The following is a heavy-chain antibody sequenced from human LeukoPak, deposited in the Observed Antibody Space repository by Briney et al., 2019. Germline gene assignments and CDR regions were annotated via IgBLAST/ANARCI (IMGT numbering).Heavy chain of an antibody. J-gene: IGHJ4*02. CDR2: ISGSGGST. D-gene: IGHD3-10*01. CDR1: GFTFSSYG. V-gene: IGHV3-23*01. Sequence: GGTLRLSCAASGFTFSSYGMSWVRQAPGKGLEWVSAISGSGGSTYYADSVKGRFTISRDNSKNTLYLQMNSLRAEDTAVYYCANFYGSGSHWGQGTLVTVSS. CDR3: ANFYGSGSH.